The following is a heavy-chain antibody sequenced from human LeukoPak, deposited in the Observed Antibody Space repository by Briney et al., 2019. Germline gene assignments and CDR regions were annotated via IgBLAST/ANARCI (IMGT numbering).Heavy chain of an antibody. CDR1: GFTFSSYA. Sequence: PGGSLRLSCAASGFTFSSYAMSWVRQAPGKGLEWVSAISGSGGSTYYADSVKGRFTISRDNAKNSLYLQMNSLRAEDTAVYYCAKWGPLWHRNEYYYMDVWGKGTTVTVSS. D-gene: IGHD3-10*01. V-gene: IGHV3-23*01. J-gene: IGHJ6*03. CDR2: ISGSGGST. CDR3: AKWGPLWHRNEYYYMDV.